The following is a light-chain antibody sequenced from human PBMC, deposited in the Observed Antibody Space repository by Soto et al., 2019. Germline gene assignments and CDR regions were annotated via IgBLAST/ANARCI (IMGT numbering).Light chain of an antibody. V-gene: IGLV1-40*01. CDR3: QSYDAGLSDSYV. CDR2: GNN. Sequence: QSVLTQPPSVSGAPGQMVTISCTGSSSNIGADYDVHWYQHLPGTAPKLLIYGNNTRPSGVPDRFSGSKSGSTASLAITGRQADDEADYYCQSYDAGLSDSYVFGTGTKLTVL. J-gene: IGLJ1*01. CDR1: SSNIGADYD.